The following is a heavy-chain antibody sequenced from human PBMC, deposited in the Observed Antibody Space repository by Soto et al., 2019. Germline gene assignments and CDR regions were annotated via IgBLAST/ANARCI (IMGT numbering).Heavy chain of an antibody. CDR2: TIPILGIA. CDR1: GGTFSRYT. V-gene: IGHV1-69*02. CDR3: ERYSGSRRYYCY. D-gene: IGHD6-13*01. Sequence: QVQLVQSGAEVKKPGSSVQVSCNASGGTFSRYTISWLRQSTGLGLELMGRTIPILGIANYAKKFQGRVPITADKSASPEYMERVRLRSEDTAVCYSERYSGSRRYYCYWGQGTLVTVSS. J-gene: IGHJ4*02.